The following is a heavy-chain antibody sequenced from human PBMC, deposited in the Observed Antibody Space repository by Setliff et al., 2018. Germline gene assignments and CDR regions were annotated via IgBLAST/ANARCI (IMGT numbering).Heavy chain of an antibody. V-gene: IGHV3-43*01. J-gene: IGHJ6*03. CDR3: AREKMATNYYYYYMDV. CDR2: ISWDGGST. Sequence: GGSLRLSCAASGFTFDDYTMHWVRQAPGKGLEWVSLISWDGGSTYYADSVKGRFTISRDNAKNSLYLQMNSLRAEDTAVYYCAREKMATNYYYYYMDVWGKGTTVTV. D-gene: IGHD5-12*01. CDR1: GFTFDDYT.